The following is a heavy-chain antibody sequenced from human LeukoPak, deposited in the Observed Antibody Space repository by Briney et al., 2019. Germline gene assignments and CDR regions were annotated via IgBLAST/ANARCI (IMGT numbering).Heavy chain of an antibody. J-gene: IGHJ4*02. Sequence: SQTLSLACSVSGGSVGSYYGGSVRQPAGKGLELIGRFYSGGSANYNPSLKSRVTMSVDTSKNQFSLKLRSVTAADTAVYYCARDTTYYYDSSGYGTFDYWGQGTLVTVSS. D-gene: IGHD3-22*01. CDR2: FYSGGSA. CDR1: GGSVGSYY. CDR3: ARDTTYYYDSSGYGTFDY. V-gene: IGHV4-4*07.